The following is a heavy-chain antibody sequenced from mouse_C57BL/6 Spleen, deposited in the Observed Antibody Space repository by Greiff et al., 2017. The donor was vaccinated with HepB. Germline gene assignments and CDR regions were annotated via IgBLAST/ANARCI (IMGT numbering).Heavy chain of an antibody. V-gene: IGHV1-50*01. D-gene: IGHD2-5*01. J-gene: IGHJ4*01. Sequence: QVHVKQPGAELVKPGASVKLSCKASGYTFTSYWMQWVKQRPGQGLEWIGEIDPSDSYTNYNQKFKGKATLTVDTSSSTAYMQLSSLTSEDSAVYYCARDAYYSNLYAMDYWGQGTSVTVSS. CDR1: GYTFTSYW. CDR3: ARDAYYSNLYAMDY. CDR2: IDPSDSYT.